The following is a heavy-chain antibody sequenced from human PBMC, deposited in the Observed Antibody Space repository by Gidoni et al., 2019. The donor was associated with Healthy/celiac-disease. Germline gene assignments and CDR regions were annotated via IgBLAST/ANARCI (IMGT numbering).Heavy chain of an antibody. V-gene: IGHV4-34*01. J-gene: IGHJ6*02. CDR3: ARVRGSRYSSSSRGNYGMDV. CDR1: GGSFSGYY. D-gene: IGHD6-6*01. CDR2: INHSGST. Sequence: QVQLQQWGAGLLKPSETLSLTCAVYGGSFSGYYWSWIRQPPGKGLEWIGEINHSGSTNSNPSLKSRVTISVDTSKNRFSLQLSSVTAADTAVYYCARVRGSRYSSSSRGNYGMDVWGQGTTVTVSS.